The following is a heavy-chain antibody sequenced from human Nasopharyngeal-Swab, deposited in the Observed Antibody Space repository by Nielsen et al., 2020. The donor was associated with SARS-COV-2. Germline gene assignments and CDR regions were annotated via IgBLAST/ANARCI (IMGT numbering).Heavy chain of an antibody. Sequence: SETLSLTCAVSGGSISSSNWWSWVRQPPGKGLEWIGEIYHSGSTNYNPSLKSRVTISVDKSKNQFSLKLSSVTAADTAVYYCARAYSSSWRSFYYYYMDVWGKGTTVTVSS. V-gene: IGHV4-4*02. CDR3: ARAYSSSWRSFYYYYMDV. D-gene: IGHD6-13*01. J-gene: IGHJ6*03. CDR1: GGSISSSNW. CDR2: IYHSGST.